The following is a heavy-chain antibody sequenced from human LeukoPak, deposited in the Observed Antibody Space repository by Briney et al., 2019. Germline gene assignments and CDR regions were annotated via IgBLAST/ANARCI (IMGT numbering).Heavy chain of an antibody. D-gene: IGHD5-18*01. CDR2: IHHSGST. V-gene: IGHV4-34*01. Sequence: SETLSLTCAVYGESFGGYYWSWIRQPPGKGLEWIGEIHHSGSTNYNPSLKSRVTISIDTPKNQFSLKLSSVTAADTAVYYCARGQDTAKQGYWGQGTLVTVSS. CDR3: ARGQDTAKQGY. CDR1: GESFGGYY. J-gene: IGHJ4*02.